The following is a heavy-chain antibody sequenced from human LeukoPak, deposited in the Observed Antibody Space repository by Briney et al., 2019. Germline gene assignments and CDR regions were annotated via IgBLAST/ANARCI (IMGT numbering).Heavy chain of an antibody. J-gene: IGHJ4*02. Sequence: ASVKVSCKASGYTFTGYYIHWVRHAPGQGLEWMGWINPNGGGTNYAQQFQGRVTMTRDTSISTAYMELSRLRSDDTAVYYCARDLDGSGWSLRGKYFDYWGQGTLVTVSS. CDR1: GYTFTGYY. D-gene: IGHD6-19*01. CDR3: ARDLDGSGWSLRGKYFDY. V-gene: IGHV1-2*02. CDR2: INPNGGGT.